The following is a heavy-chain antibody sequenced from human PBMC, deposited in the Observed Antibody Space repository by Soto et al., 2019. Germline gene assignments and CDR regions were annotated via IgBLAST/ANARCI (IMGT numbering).Heavy chain of an antibody. CDR1: GFTFSNAW. CDR2: IRSKTSGGAA. J-gene: IGHJ4*02. CDR3: ATDRFASPVDS. D-gene: IGHD3-10*01. Sequence: EVQLVESGGGLVKPGGSLRLSCAASGFTFSNAWMIWVRQAPGKGLEWLGRIRSKTSGGAADYSAPVEGRFTISRDDSKNTLYLQMNSLKTEETAIYYCATDRFASPVDSWGQGTRVTVSS. V-gene: IGHV3-15*01.